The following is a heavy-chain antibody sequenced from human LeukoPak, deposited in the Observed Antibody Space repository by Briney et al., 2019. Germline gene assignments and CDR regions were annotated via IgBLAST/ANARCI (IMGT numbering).Heavy chain of an antibody. CDR1: GFTFSNYW. Sequence: PGGSLRLSCEASGFTFSNYWMSWVRQTPGKGLEWVANIKEDGSEKNYVDSVKGRFTLSRDNAKNSLYLQMNSLRAEDTALYCCARSGSHFDYWRQGALV. V-gene: IGHV3-7*01. CDR2: IKEDGSEK. D-gene: IGHD3-3*01. J-gene: IGHJ4*02. CDR3: ARSGSHFDY.